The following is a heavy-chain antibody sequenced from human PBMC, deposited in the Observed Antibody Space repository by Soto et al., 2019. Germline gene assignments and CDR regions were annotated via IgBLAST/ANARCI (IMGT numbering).Heavy chain of an antibody. CDR1: GYSISSGYY. Sequence: KSSETLSLTCAVSGYSISSGYYWGWIRQPPGKGLEWIGSIYHSGSTYYNPSLKSRVTISVDTSKKQFSLKLSSVTAADTAVYYCERITQGGIQLWATHNWFDPWGQGTLVTVSS. V-gene: IGHV4-38-2*01. J-gene: IGHJ5*02. D-gene: IGHD5-18*01. CDR3: ERITQGGIQLWATHNWFDP. CDR2: IYHSGST.